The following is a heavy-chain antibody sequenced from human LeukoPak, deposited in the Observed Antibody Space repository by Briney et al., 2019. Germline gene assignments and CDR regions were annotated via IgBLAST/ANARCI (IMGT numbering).Heavy chain of an antibody. CDR3: ARGNWGPDY. V-gene: IGHV3-48*03. Sequence: GGSLRLSCVASGFILSTSEMNWVRQAPGKGLEWVSFIASDGTIYYADSVKGRFTLSRDNTKNSLYLQMNSLRAEDTAVYYCARGNWGPDYWGQGTLVTVSS. D-gene: IGHD7-27*01. CDR2: IASDGTI. J-gene: IGHJ4*02. CDR1: GFILSTSE.